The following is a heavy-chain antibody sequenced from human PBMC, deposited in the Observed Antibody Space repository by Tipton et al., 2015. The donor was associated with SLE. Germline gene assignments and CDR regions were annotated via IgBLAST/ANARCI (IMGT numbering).Heavy chain of an antibody. Sequence: TLSLTCPVSGGSISSGDYYWSWIRQHPGKGLEWIGYIHDSGATFYNPSLRSRSAISVDTSQNQFSLRLTSVTAADTAVYYCARHLGASFDFWGQGILVTVSS. CDR2: IHDSGAT. J-gene: IGHJ4*02. V-gene: IGHV4-31*03. CDR3: ARHLGASFDF. CDR1: GGSISSGDYY.